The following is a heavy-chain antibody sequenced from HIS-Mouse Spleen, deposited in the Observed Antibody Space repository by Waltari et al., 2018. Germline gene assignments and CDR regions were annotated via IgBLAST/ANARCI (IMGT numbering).Heavy chain of an antibody. Sequence: QVQLVQSGAEVKKPGASVKVSCKASGYTFTGYYMHWVRQAPGQGLEWMGWNNPNRGGTNYAKKFQGRVTMTRDTSISTAYMELSRLRSDDTAVYYCARDLTGTAAAGTAWFDPWGQGTLVTVSS. CDR2: NNPNRGGT. V-gene: IGHV1-2*02. CDR3: ARDLTGTAAAGTAWFDP. CDR1: GYTFTGYY. J-gene: IGHJ5*02. D-gene: IGHD6-13*01.